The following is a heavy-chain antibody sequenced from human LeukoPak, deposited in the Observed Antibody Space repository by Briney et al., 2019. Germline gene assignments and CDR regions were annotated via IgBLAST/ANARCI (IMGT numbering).Heavy chain of an antibody. J-gene: IGHJ3*02. CDR1: GYTFTSYG. V-gene: IGHV1-18*01. D-gene: IGHD6-13*01. Sequence: ASVKVSCKASGYTFTSYGISWVRQAPGQGLEWMGWISAYNGNTNYAQKPQGRVTMTTDTSTSTAYMELRGLRSDDAAVYYCARDRESFIAAAGTVAFESWGQGTMVTVAS. CDR3: ARDRESFIAAAGTVAFES. CDR2: ISAYNGNT.